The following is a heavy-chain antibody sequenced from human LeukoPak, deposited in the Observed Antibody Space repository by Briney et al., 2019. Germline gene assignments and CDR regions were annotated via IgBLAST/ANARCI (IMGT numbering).Heavy chain of an antibody. J-gene: IGHJ5*02. CDR1: SIXXXY. CDR3: ARGRYDFWSGPSVFDP. V-gene: IGHV4-4*07. CDR2: IYTSGST. D-gene: IGHD3-3*01. Sequence: SIXXXYWSWIRQXAGKGLEWIGRIYTSGSTNYNPSLKSRVTISVDTSKNQFSLKLSSVTAADTAVYYCARGRYDFWSGPSVFDPWGQGTLVTVSS.